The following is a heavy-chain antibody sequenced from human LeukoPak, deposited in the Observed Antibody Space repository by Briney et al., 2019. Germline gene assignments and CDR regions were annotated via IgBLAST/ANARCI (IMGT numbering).Heavy chain of an antibody. CDR2: IYYSGST. CDR3: ARESSGSYYNPQGYMDV. V-gene: IGHV4-59*12. Sequence: SETLSLTCTVSGGSISSYYWSWIRQPPGKGLEWIGYIYYSGSTNYNPSLKSRVTMSVDTSKNQFSLNLSSVTAADTAVYYCARESSGSYYNPQGYMDVWGKGTTVTVSS. CDR1: GGSISSYY. D-gene: IGHD3-10*01. J-gene: IGHJ6*03.